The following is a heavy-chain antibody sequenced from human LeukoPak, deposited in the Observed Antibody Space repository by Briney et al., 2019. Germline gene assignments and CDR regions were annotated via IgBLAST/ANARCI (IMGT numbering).Heavy chain of an antibody. CDR3: AHSVGY. J-gene: IGHJ4*02. V-gene: IGHV2-5*01. CDR2: IYWNDDK. Sequence: TLSLTCTVSGGSISSYYWSWIRQPPGKGLEWLALIYWNDDKRYSPSLKSRLTITKDTSKNQVVLTMTNMDPVDTATYYCAHSVGYWGQGTLVTVSS. CDR1: GGSISSYYW.